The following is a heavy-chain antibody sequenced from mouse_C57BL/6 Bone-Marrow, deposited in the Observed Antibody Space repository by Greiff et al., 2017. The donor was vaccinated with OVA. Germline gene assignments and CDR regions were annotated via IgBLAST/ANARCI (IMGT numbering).Heavy chain of an antibody. CDR1: GFTFSSYT. Sequence: EVMFVESGGGLVKPGGSLKLSCAASGFTFSSYTMSWVRQTPEKRLEWVATISGGGGNTYYPDSVKGRFTISRDHAKHTLYLQMSSLRSEDTALYYCARRGPYYGNSYAMDYWGQGTSVTVSS. D-gene: IGHD2-10*01. V-gene: IGHV5-9*01. J-gene: IGHJ4*01. CDR2: ISGGGGNT. CDR3: ARRGPYYGNSYAMDY.